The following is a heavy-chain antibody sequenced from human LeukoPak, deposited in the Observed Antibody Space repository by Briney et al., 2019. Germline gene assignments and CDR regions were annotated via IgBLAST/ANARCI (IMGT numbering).Heavy chain of an antibody. CDR2: IYYSGST. CDR3: ARLDNWFDP. J-gene: IGHJ5*02. Sequence: SETLSLTCSVSGGSISSYYWSWIRQPPGKGLEYIGYIYYSGSTNYNPSLKSRVTISVDTSKDQFSLNLTSVTAADTAVYYCARLDNWFDPWGQGTLVTVSS. V-gene: IGHV4-59*01. CDR1: GGSISSYY.